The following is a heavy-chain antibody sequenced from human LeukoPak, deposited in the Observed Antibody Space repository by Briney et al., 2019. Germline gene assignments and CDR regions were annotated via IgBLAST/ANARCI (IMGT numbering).Heavy chain of an antibody. J-gene: IGHJ4*02. D-gene: IGHD1-26*01. CDR2: ISGSAGST. CDR3: AKKWGVGTTTLDYFDY. V-gene: IGHV3-23*01. CDR1: GFTFSNYA. Sequence: GGSLRLSCAASGFTFSNYAMSWVRQAPGKGLEWVSGISGSAGSTYYADSVKGRFTISRDDSKNTLYLQMNSLTDDDTAVYYCAKKWGVGTTTLDYFDYWGRGTLVTVSS.